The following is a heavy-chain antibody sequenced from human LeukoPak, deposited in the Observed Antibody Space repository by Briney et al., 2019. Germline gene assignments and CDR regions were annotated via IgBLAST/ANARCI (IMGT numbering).Heavy chain of an antibody. V-gene: IGHV3-21*01. Sequence: GGSLRLSCAASGFTFSSYSMNWVRQAPGKGLEWVSSISSSSSYIYYADSVKGRFTISRDNAKNSLYLQMNSLRAEDTAVYYCARLEEQQLAINWFDPWGQGTLVTVSS. CDR3: ARLEEQQLAINWFDP. D-gene: IGHD6-13*01. CDR1: GFTFSSYS. CDR2: ISSSSSYI. J-gene: IGHJ5*02.